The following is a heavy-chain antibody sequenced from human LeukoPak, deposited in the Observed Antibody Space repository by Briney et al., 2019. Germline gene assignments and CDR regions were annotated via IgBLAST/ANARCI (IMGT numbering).Heavy chain of an antibody. CDR1: GGSFSGYY. CDR3: ARRRGAAGRDY. D-gene: IGHD6-13*01. V-gene: IGHV4-34*01. CDR2: INHSGST. Sequence: SETLSLTCAVYGGSFSGYYWSWIRQPPGKGLEWIGEINHSGSTNYNPSLKSRVTISVDTSKNQFSLKLSSVTAADTAVYYCARRRGAAGRDYWGQGTLVTVSS. J-gene: IGHJ4*02.